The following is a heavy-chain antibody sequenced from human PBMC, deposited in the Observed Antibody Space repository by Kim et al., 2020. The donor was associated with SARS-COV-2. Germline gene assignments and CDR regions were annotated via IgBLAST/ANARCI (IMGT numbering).Heavy chain of an antibody. CDR2: ISSSSTTI. J-gene: IGHJ4*02. CDR1: GFTFNTYS. V-gene: IGHV3-48*02. Sequence: GGSLRLSCAASGFTFNTYSMNWVRQAPGKGLEWVSYISSSSTTIYYADSVKGRFTISRDNAQNSLYLQMNSLRDEDTAVYYCARDRQNSGSYYTFDYWGQGTLVTVSS. CDR3: ARDRQNSGSYYTFDY. D-gene: IGHD1-26*01.